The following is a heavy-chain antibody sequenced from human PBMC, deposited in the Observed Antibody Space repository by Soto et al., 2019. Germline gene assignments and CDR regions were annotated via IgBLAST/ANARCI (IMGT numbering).Heavy chain of an antibody. CDR2: IYYSGST. V-gene: IGHV4-39*01. D-gene: IGHD3-9*01. Sequence: PSETLSLTCTVSGDSVSNSGYYWGWIRQPPGKGLEWIGSIYYSGSTYYNPSLKSRVTISVDTSKNQFSLKLSSVTAADTAVYYCARQLGHYDILTGYLGGWYFDYWGQGTLVTVSS. CDR1: GDSVSNSGYY. J-gene: IGHJ4*02. CDR3: ARQLGHYDILTGYLGGWYFDY.